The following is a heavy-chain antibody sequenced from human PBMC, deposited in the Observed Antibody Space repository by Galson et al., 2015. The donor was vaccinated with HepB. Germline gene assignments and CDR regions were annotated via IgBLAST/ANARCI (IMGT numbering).Heavy chain of an antibody. CDR3: AHRRDDFWRTGDWFDP. CDR2: IFWDDNK. D-gene: IGHD3-3*01. Sequence: PALVKPTQTLTLTCTFSGFSLITTGVGVGWVRQPPGKALQWLAVIFWDDNKRYSPSLKSRLTITKDTSKNQVVLTMTNMDPVDTATYFCAHRRDDFWRTGDWFDPWGQGTLVTVSS. V-gene: IGHV2-5*02. CDR1: GFSLITTGVG. J-gene: IGHJ5*02.